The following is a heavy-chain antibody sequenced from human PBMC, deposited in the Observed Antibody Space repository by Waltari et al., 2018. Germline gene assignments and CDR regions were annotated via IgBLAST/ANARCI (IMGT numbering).Heavy chain of an antibody. D-gene: IGHD3-3*01. CDR1: GYTFTGYY. Sequence: QVQLVQSGAEVKKPGASVKVSCTASGYTFTGYYIHWLRQAPGQGLEWMGWIDPESGDTNYTQTFQGRVTMTRDTSVSTAYVELSGLRSDDTAVYFCARGPDFWTLYYMQPFDYWGQGTLVTVSS. CDR3: ARGPDFWTLYYMQPFDY. CDR2: IDPESGDT. J-gene: IGHJ4*02. V-gene: IGHV1-2*02.